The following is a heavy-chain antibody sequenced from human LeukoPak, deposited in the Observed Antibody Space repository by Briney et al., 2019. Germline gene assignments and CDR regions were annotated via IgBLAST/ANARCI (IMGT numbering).Heavy chain of an antibody. CDR3: ARRLEYSGSKGVFDY. CDR1: GFTVTTNY. CDR2: IYSGGYT. V-gene: IGHV3-66*01. D-gene: IGHD1-26*01. Sequence: GGSLRLSCAASGFTVTTNYMTWVRQAPGKGPEWVSIIYSGGYTDYADSVKGRFTISRDNSKNTLDLQMNSLRAEDTAVYYCARRLEYSGSKGVFDYWGQGTLVTVSS. J-gene: IGHJ4*02.